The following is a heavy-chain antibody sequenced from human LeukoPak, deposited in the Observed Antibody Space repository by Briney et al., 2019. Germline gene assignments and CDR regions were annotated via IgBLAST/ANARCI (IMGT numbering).Heavy chain of an antibody. CDR1: GGSFSGYY. CDR2: INHTGSN. Sequence: SETLSLTCAVYGGSFSGYYWSWIRQPPGKGLEWIGEINHTGSNNYNPSLKSRVTISVDTSKNQFSLKLSSVTAADTAVYYCARGRRRGWFDPWGQGTLVTVSS. V-gene: IGHV4-34*01. CDR3: ARGRRRGWFDP. J-gene: IGHJ5*02. D-gene: IGHD3-10*01.